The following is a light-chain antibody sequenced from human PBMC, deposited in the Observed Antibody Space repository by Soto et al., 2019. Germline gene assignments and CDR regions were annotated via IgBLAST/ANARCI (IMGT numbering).Light chain of an antibody. CDR2: DVS. CDR3: SSYTSSSSSV. J-gene: IGLJ1*01. Sequence: QSVLTQPASVSGSPGQSITISCTGTSSDVGGYNYVSWYQQHPGKAPKLMIYDVSNRPSGVSNRFSGSKSGNTASLTISGLQAEAEAAYYCSSYTSSSSSVFGTGTKVTVL. V-gene: IGLV2-14*01. CDR1: SSDVGGYNY.